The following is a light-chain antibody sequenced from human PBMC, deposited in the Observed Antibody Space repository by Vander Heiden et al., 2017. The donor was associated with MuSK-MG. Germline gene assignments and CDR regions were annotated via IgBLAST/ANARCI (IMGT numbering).Light chain of an antibody. V-gene: IGKV3-15*01. CDR1: QSVSSN. J-gene: IGKJ4*01. Sequence: EIVMTQPPATLSMSPGERATLSCRASQSVSSNLAWYQQKPGQAPRLLIYGVSTRATGIPARFSGSGSGTEFTLTISSLQSEDFAVYYCQQYNNWPLAFGGGTKVEIK. CDR2: GVS. CDR3: QQYNNWPLA.